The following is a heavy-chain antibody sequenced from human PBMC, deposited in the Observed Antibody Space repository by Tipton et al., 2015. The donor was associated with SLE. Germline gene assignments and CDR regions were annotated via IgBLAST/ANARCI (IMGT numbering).Heavy chain of an antibody. Sequence: RSLRLSCAASGFTFSSYGMHWVRQAPGKGLEWVAVIWYDGSNKYYADSVKGRFTISRDNSKNTLYLQMNSLRAEDTAVYYCAKDGGAYYYYGMDVWGQGTTVTVSS. CDR1: GFTFSSYG. J-gene: IGHJ6*02. V-gene: IGHV3-33*06. CDR2: IWYDGSNK. CDR3: AKDGGAYYYYGMDV. D-gene: IGHD3-3*01.